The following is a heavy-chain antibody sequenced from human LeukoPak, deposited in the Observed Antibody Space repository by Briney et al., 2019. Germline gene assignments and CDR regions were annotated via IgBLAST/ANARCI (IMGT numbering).Heavy chain of an antibody. V-gene: IGHV3-7*04. Sequence: SGGSLRLSCAASGFTLSTYWMSWVRQAPGKGLEWVANIKQDGSEIYYVDSVKGRFTISRDDAKNSLYLQMNSLRAEDTAVYYCARGGDVWGSYRYIEFDYWGQGTPVTVSS. D-gene: IGHD3-16*02. CDR2: IKQDGSEI. CDR3: ARGGDVWGSYRYIEFDY. CDR1: GFTLSTYW. J-gene: IGHJ4*02.